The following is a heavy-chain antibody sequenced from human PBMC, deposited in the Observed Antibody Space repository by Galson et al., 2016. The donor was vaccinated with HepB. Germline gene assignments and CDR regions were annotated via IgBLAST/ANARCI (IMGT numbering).Heavy chain of an antibody. CDR3: ARAVMLGRGMDV. CDR2: TFYRSTWEN. Sequence: CAISGDSVYNNGAAWVWIGQSPSRGLEWLGRTFYRSTWENHYAGSVRNRITISPDTSRNQFSLQLNSVTPEDTAVYYCARAVMLGRGMDVWGQGTTVTVSS. J-gene: IGHJ6*02. D-gene: IGHD3-10*01. CDR1: GDSVYNNGAA. V-gene: IGHV6-1*01.